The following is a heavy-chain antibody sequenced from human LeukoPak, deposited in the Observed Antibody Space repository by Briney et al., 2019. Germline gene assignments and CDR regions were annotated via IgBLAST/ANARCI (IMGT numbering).Heavy chain of an antibody. D-gene: IGHD6-13*01. J-gene: IGHJ4*02. CDR2: IRYDGSNK. CDR1: GFTFSSYG. V-gene: IGHV3-30*02. Sequence: GGSLRLSCAASGFTFSSYGMHWVRQAPGKGLEWVAFIRYDGSNKYYADSVKGRFTISRDNSKNTLYLQMNSLRAEDTAVYYRAKLQQQLVQFDYWGQGTLVTVSS. CDR3: AKLQQQLVQFDY.